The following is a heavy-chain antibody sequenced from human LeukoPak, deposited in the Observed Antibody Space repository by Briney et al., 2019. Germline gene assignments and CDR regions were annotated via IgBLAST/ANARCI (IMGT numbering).Heavy chain of an antibody. D-gene: IGHD3-16*02. CDR2: IYYSGST. V-gene: IGHV4-59*12. CDR3: ARVSPYDYVWGSYRPGDYYYYYYMDV. CDR1: GGSISSYY. Sequence: SETLSLTCTVSGGSISSYYWSWIRQPPGKGLEWIGYIYYSGSTNYNPSLKSRVTISVDTSKNQFSLKLSSVTAADTAVYYCARVSPYDYVWGSYRPGDYYYYYYMDVWGKGTTVTVSS. J-gene: IGHJ6*03.